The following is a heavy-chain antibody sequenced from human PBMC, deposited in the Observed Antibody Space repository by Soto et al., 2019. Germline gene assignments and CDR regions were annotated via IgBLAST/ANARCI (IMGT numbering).Heavy chain of an antibody. Sequence: QVQLVQSGAEVKKPGSSVKVSCKASGVTLSDYPINWVRQAPGQGLEWMGGLLPIFGTTIYAQKFQGRLTITADESTNTAYMELSDLRPEDTAIFYCASGYCGYATCNNWILNGLDPWGQGTLVTVSS. CDR1: GVTLSDYP. D-gene: IGHD2-15*01. V-gene: IGHV1-69*01. CDR3: ASGYCGYATCNNWILNGLDP. CDR2: LLPIFGTT. J-gene: IGHJ5*02.